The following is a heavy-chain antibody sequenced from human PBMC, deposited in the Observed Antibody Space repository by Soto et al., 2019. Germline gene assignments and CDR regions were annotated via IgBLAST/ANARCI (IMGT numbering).Heavy chain of an antibody. D-gene: IGHD4-17*01. CDR3: ARYRDYGDYGYFDS. J-gene: IGHJ4*02. V-gene: IGHV4-61*01. Sequence: SETLSLTCTVSGSSVSGGIYYWTWIRQPPGKGLEWIGYIYHRETTNYNASLRSRVTISVDTSKNQFSLRLTSVTAADTAVYYCARYRDYGDYGYFDSWGQGTLVTVSS. CDR2: IYHRETT. CDR1: GSSVSGGIYY.